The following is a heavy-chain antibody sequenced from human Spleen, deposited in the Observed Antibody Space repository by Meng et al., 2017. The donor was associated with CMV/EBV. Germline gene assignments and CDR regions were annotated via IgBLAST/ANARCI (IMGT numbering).Heavy chain of an antibody. J-gene: IGHJ1*01. Sequence: QVQLVQAGAELKKPGASVKVSCKASGYTFTSYGMSWLRQDPGQGLEWMGWISAYNGNTIYAQKVQGRVTMTTDASTNTAYLELRSLRSDDTAVYYCARDQQLIPAEYFQHWGPGTLVTVSS. CDR1: GYTFTSYG. D-gene: IGHD6-13*01. CDR2: ISAYNGNT. V-gene: IGHV1-18*01. CDR3: ARDQQLIPAEYFQH.